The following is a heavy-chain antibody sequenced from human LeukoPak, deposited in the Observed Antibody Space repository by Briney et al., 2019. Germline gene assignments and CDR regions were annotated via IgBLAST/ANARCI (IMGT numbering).Heavy chain of an antibody. D-gene: IGHD1-7*01. J-gene: IGHJ3*02. Sequence: PSETLSLTCAVYGGSFSGYYWSWIRQPPGKGLEWIGEINHSGSTNYNPSLKSRVTISVDTSKNQFSLKLSSVTAADTAVYYCARARPSRWNYVGYAFDIWGQGTMVTVSS. CDR2: INHSGST. V-gene: IGHV4-34*01. CDR1: GGSFSGYY. CDR3: ARARPSRWNYVGYAFDI.